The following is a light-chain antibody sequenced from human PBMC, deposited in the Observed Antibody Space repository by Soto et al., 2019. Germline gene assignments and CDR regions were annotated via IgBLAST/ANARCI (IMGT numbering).Light chain of an antibody. J-gene: IGKJ3*01. CDR2: GAS. V-gene: IGKV3-15*01. Sequence: EIMMTQSPVTLSVSPGERATLSCRASQSVNSNLAWYQQKPGQAPRLLIYGASTRATGIPASFIGNGSGTEFTLTASSLQPEDFAVYYCQQYNNWPFTFGPGTNVYIK. CDR1: QSVNSN. CDR3: QQYNNWPFT.